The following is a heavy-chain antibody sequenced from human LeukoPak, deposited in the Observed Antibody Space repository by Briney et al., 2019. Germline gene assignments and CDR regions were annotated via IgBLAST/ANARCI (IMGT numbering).Heavy chain of an antibody. D-gene: IGHD2-2*01. CDR2: ITTSTTVPNI. Sequence: GESLRLSCAASGFTFRTYSMNGVRQAPGRGLEWVSSITTSTTVPNIIYADSETGRFTISRNNADNSLFLQMNSLRAEDTAVYYCARALGDQPDYYYGMDVWGQGTTVTVSS. CDR1: GFTFRTYS. V-gene: IGHV3-21*01. CDR3: ARALGDQPDYYYGMDV. J-gene: IGHJ6*02.